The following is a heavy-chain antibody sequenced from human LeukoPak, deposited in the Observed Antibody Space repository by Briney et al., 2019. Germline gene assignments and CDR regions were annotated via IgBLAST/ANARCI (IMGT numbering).Heavy chain of an antibody. CDR2: IKVDGSEE. D-gene: IGHD2-2*01. CDR1: GFTFSTYW. J-gene: IGHJ4*02. Sequence: GGSLRLSCAASGFTFSTYWMNWVRQAPGRGLEWVANIKVDGSEEYYTDSVEGRFTISRDNAKNSLYLQMNSLRAEDTAVYYCARDGGSAMPFDYWGQGTLVTVSS. V-gene: IGHV3-7*01. CDR3: ARDGGSAMPFDY.